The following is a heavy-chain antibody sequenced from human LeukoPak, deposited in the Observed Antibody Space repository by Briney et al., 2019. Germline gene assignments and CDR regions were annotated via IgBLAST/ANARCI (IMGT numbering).Heavy chain of an antibody. CDR1: GGSISSGSYY. D-gene: IGHD2-2*01. V-gene: IGHV4-61*02. J-gene: IGHJ4*02. CDR3: AGTKLGYCTTTGCPLES. CDR2: IYTSGST. Sequence: PSQTLTLTCTVSGGSISSGSYYWSWIRQPAGKGLEWIGRIYTSGSTNYNPSLKSRVTIAVETSKSQFSLNLRSVTTADTAVYFCAGTKLGYCTTTGCPLESWGQGTLVAVSS.